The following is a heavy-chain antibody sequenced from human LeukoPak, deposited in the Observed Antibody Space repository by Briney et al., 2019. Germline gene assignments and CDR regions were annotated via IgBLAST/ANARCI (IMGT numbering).Heavy chain of an antibody. CDR1: GYSFTSYW. J-gene: IGHJ3*02. Sequence: MPGESLKISCSGSGYSFTSYWIGWVRQMPGKGLELIGIIYPGDSYTRYSPSFQGQVTNSADKSISTAYLQWSSLKASDTAMYYCARQKGPAGDDAFDIWGQGTMVTVSS. CDR2: IYPGDSYT. V-gene: IGHV5-51*01. D-gene: IGHD3-10*01. CDR3: ARQKGPAGDDAFDI.